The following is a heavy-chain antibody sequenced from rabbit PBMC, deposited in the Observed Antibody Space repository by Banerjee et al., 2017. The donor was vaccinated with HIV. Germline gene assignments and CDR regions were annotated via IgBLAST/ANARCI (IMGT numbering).Heavy chain of an antibody. Sequence: QSLEESGGDLVKPGASLTLTCTASGFSFSSSYYMCWVRQAPGKGLEWIACIHAGGRGNTYYATWAKGRFTISKTSSTTVTLQMTSLTAADTATYFCASKPSYYDYGDYHYFNLWGPGTLVTVS. D-gene: IGHD2-1*01. V-gene: IGHV1S40*01. CDR1: GFSFSSSYY. J-gene: IGHJ4*01. CDR3: ASKPSYYDYGDYHYFNL. CDR2: IHAGGRGNT.